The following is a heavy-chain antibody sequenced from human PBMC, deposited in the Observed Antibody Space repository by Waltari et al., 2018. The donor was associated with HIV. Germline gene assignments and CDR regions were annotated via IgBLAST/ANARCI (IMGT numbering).Heavy chain of an antibody. CDR2: INSSISYI. J-gene: IGHJ4*02. V-gene: IGHV3-21*01. CDR3: ARLSPNHYFDY. Sequence: EVQAAESAGGRVKPGGSLRLSCAASGFTFRSHGLHWDRQDPGKGVEVVSSINSSISYIYYADSVKGRFTISRDNAKNSLYLQMNSRRAEDTAVYYCARLSPNHYFDYWGQGTLVTVSS. CDR1: GFTFRSHG.